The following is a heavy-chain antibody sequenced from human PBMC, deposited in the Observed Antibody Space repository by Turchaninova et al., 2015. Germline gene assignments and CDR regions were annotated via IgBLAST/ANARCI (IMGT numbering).Heavy chain of an antibody. Sequence: QVHLQESGPGLVKPSEPLSLTCPVSGYSISRGYYWGWIRQPPGKGLEWIGSIYHSGSTYYNPSLKSRVTISVDTSKNQFSLKLSSVTAADTAVYYCARHDYSNYVVFNYWGQGTLVTVSS. D-gene: IGHD4-11*01. CDR3: ARHDYSNYVVFNY. V-gene: IGHV4-38-2*01. J-gene: IGHJ4*02. CDR2: IYHSGST. CDR1: GYSISRGYY.